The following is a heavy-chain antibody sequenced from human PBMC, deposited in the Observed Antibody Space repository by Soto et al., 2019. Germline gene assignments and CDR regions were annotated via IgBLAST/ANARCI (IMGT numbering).Heavy chain of an antibody. V-gene: IGHV4-31*03. CDR1: GGSVSSGGYY. J-gene: IGHJ4*02. CDR3: ARIKRDYDGVWGSYRLDY. CDR2: IYDTGST. D-gene: IGHD3-16*02. Sequence: QVQLQESGPGLVKPLQTLSLTCTVSGGSVSSGGYYWSWIRQRPGQGLECIGYIYDTGSTYYNPSLKTRVTISIDTSKNQFSLNLRSVTAADTAVYDCARIKRDYDGVWGSYRLDYWGQGTLVTVSS.